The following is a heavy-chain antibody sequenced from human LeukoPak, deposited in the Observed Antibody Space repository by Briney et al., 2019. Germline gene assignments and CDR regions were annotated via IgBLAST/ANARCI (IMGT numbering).Heavy chain of an antibody. J-gene: IGHJ4*02. CDR3: AREIAVAGTGGTFDY. Sequence: SETLSLTCTVSGGSISSYYWSWIRQPPGKGLEWIGYIYYSGSTNYNPSLKSRVTISVDTSKNQFSLKLSSVTAADTAVYYCAREIAVAGTGGTFDYWGQGTLVTVSS. D-gene: IGHD6-19*01. CDR1: GGSISSYY. V-gene: IGHV4-59*01. CDR2: IYYSGST.